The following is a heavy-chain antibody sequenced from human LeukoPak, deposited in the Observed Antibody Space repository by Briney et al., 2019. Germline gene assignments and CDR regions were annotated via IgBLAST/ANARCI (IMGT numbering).Heavy chain of an antibody. V-gene: IGHV1-2*02. CDR3: ARVESIAAAGYFDY. D-gene: IGHD6-13*01. J-gene: IGHJ4*02. CDR1: GYTFTDYY. CDR2: INPNSGGT. Sequence: ASVKVSCKASGYTFTDYYMHWVRQAPGQGLEWMGWINPNSGGTNYAQKFQGRVTMTRDTSISTAYMELSRLRSDDTAVYYCARVESIAAAGYFDYWGQGTLVTVSS.